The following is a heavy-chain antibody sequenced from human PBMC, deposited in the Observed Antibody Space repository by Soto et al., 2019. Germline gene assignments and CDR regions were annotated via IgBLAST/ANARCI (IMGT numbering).Heavy chain of an antibody. J-gene: IGHJ4*02. CDR3: ATTLTYNDESFFFTY. Sequence: GSLRLSCVASGFSFSSYAMNWVRQAPGKGLEWVSTISGSFGSTYSADSVQGRFTVSRDNSKNTLYLQMNSLRAEDTAVYYCATTLTYNDESFFFTYWGQGALVTVSS. D-gene: IGHD1-1*01. CDR1: GFSFSSYA. V-gene: IGHV3-23*01. CDR2: ISGSFGST.